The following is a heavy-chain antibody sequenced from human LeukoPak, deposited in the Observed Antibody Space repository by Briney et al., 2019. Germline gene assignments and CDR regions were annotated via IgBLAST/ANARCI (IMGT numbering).Heavy chain of an antibody. D-gene: IGHD6-19*01. V-gene: IGHV4-59*01. CDR1: GGSISSYY. CDR2: IYYSGST. J-gene: IGHJ2*01. Sequence: SETLSLTCTASGGSISSYYWSWIRQPPGKGLEWIGYIYYSGSTNYNPSLKSRVTISVDTSKNQFSLKLSSVTAADTAVYYCARDTTRYIGGWYSTSGDFDLWGRGTLVTVSS. CDR3: ARDTTRYIGGWYSTSGDFDL.